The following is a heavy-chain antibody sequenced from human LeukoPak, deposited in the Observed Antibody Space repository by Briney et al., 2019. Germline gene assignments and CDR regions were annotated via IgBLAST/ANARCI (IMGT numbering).Heavy chain of an antibody. Sequence: GGSLRLSCAASGFTFSSIAMTWVRQAPGKGLEWVSTIRSNGETTYNADSVKGRFTISRDNSKKALYLQLNSLRVEDTAIYYCAKGQELDDGVFDSWGQGTLVTVSS. D-gene: IGHD1-1*01. J-gene: IGHJ4*02. CDR2: IRSNGETT. V-gene: IGHV3-23*01. CDR1: GFTFSSIA. CDR3: AKGQELDDGVFDS.